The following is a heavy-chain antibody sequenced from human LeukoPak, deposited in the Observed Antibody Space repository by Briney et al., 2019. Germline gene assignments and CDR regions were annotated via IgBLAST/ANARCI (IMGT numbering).Heavy chain of an antibody. CDR2: IDHSGST. J-gene: IGHJ5*02. D-gene: IGHD3-10*01. Sequence: SETLSLTCDVYGGSFSDYHWTWIRQPPGKGLEWIGEIDHSGSTYYNPSLKSRVTISVDTSKNQFSLKLSSVTAADTAVYSCARGSVRGEFDPWGQGTLVTVSS. V-gene: IGHV4-34*01. CDR3: ARGSVRGEFDP. CDR1: GGSFSDYH.